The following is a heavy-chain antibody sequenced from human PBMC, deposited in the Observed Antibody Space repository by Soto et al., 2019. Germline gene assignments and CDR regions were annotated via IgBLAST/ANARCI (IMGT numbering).Heavy chain of an antibody. D-gene: IGHD6-13*01. Sequence: TLSLPFAVFRGSFKGYYWSRMRPPPGKGLEWIGEINHSGSTNYDPSLKSRVTISVDTSKNQFSLKLSSVTAADTAVYYCARGAIAAAGNYYYYYMDVWGKGTTVTVSS. CDR1: RGSFKGYY. CDR3: ARGAIAAAGNYYYYYMDV. V-gene: IGHV4-34*01. J-gene: IGHJ6*03. CDR2: INHSGST.